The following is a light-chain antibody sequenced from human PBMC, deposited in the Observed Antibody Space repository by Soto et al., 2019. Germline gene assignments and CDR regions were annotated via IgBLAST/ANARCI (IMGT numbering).Light chain of an antibody. CDR3: QQYNTWPGWT. CDR1: QSINSN. V-gene: IGKV3-15*01. J-gene: IGKJ1*01. CDR2: GAS. Sequence: EVVMTQSPAALSVSPGERATLSCRASQSINSNLAWYQQKPGQAPRLLVHGASTMATGIPARFSGTGSGTEFTLTISSLQSEDFAVYYCQQYNTWPGWTFGQGTKVEIK.